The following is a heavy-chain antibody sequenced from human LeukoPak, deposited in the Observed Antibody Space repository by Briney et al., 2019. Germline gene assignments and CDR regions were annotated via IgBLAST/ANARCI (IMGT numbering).Heavy chain of an antibody. CDR3: AKDRQKYYYDSSGYYYSFDY. CDR2: LSGGSGST. V-gene: IGHV3-23*01. J-gene: IGHJ4*02. CDR1: GFTFNIYA. Sequence: GGSLRLSCAASGFTFNIYAMSWVRQAPGKGLEWVSCLSGGSGSTYYADSVKGRFTISRDNSKNTLYLQMNSLRAEDTAVYYCAKDRQKYYYDSSGYYYSFDYWGQGTLVTVSS. D-gene: IGHD3-22*01.